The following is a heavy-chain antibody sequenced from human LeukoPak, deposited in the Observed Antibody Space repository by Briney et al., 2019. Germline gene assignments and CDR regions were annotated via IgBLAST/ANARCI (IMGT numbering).Heavy chain of an antibody. V-gene: IGHV3-30*18. Sequence: PGRSLRLSCAASGFTFSTYGMHWVRQAPGKGLEWVAVISYDGSNKYYADSVKGRFTISRDNSKNTLYLQMNNLRGEDTAMYYCAKTPERRDVYRISPPFDYWGQGTLVTVSS. CDR3: AKTPERRDVYRISPPFDY. CDR2: ISYDGSNK. J-gene: IGHJ4*02. CDR1: GFTFSTYG. D-gene: IGHD5-24*01.